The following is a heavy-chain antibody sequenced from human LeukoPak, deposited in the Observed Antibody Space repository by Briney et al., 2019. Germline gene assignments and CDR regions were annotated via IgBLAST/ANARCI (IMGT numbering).Heavy chain of an antibody. CDR2: IGTAGDT. Sequence: VTLRFSCAASGFTFSNYDMHWDPPATGKGLEWVSAIGTAGDTYYPGSVKGRFTISRENAKNSLYLQMNSLRAGDTAVYYCARDKGGGHMDVWGKGTTVTISS. CDR1: GFTFSNYD. CDR3: ARDKGGGHMDV. V-gene: IGHV3-13*01. J-gene: IGHJ6*03. D-gene: IGHD2-15*01.